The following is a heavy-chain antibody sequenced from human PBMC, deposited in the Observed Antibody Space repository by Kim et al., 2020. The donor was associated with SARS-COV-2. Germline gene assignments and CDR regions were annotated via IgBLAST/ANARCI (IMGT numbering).Heavy chain of an antibody. CDR1: GLTFSSYA. V-gene: IGHV3-23*01. J-gene: IGHJ6*02. CDR2: VSSSGGTT. Sequence: GGSLRLSCAASGLTFSSYAVSWVRQAPGKGLEWVSAVSSSGGTTYYADSVKGRFIISRDNSENTVYLQMNGLRAEDTAVYYCAKEGAPAANYGMDVWGQG. CDR3: AKEGAPAANYGMDV. D-gene: IGHD2-2*01.